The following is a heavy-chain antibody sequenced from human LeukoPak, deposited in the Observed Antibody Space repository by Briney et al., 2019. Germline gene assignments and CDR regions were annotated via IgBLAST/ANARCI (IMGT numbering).Heavy chain of an antibody. CDR3: ARDDRDSGPGTFDY. V-gene: IGHV3-9*01. CDR1: GFTFNEYA. CDR2: ISWNSDTI. Sequence: PGRSLRLSCAASGFTFNEYAMHWVRQVPGKGLEWVSSISWNSDTIGYADSVKGRFTISRDNAKNSLYLEMNSLRADDTAFYYCARDDRDSGPGTFDYWGQGTLVTVSS. D-gene: IGHD6-19*01. J-gene: IGHJ4*02.